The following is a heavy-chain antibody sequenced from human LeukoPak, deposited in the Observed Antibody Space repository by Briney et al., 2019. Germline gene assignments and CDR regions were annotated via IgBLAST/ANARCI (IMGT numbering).Heavy chain of an antibody. CDR3: ARRLAGTEDY. Sequence: SETLSLTCTVSGGSISSSSYYWGWIRQPPGKGLEWIGGIYCSGSAYYNPSLKSRVTISVDTSKNQFSLKLSSVTAADTAVYYCARRLAGTEDYWGQGTLVTVSS. V-gene: IGHV4-39*01. CDR2: IYCSGSA. CDR1: GGSISSSSYY. D-gene: IGHD6-13*01. J-gene: IGHJ4*02.